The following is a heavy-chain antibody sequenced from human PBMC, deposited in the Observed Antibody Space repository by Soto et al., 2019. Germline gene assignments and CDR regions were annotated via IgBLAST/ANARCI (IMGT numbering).Heavy chain of an antibody. CDR1: GFTFSSYA. V-gene: IGHV3-23*01. J-gene: IGHJ5*02. CDR2: ISGSGGST. CDR3: AKQDIVVVPAVIDWFDP. Sequence: PGGSLRLSCAASGFTFSSYAMSWVRQAPGKGLEWVSAISGSGGSTYYADSVKGRFTISRDNSKNTLYLQMNSLRAEDTAVYYCAKQDIVVVPAVIDWFDPWGQGTLVTVSS. D-gene: IGHD2-2*01.